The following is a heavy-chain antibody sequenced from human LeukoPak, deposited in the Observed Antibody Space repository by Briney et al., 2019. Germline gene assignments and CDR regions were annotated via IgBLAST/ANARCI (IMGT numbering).Heavy chain of an antibody. CDR3: ARDQEGFDY. J-gene: IGHJ4*02. CDR1: GYTFTNNY. V-gene: IGHV1-46*01. CDR2: IYPRDRST. Sequence: GASVKVSCKASGYTFTNNYSHWVRQAPGQGLEWMGMIYPRDRSTSYAQNFQGRVTVTRDTSTTTVHMELRGLRSEDTAVYYCARDQEGFDYWGQGTVVTVSS.